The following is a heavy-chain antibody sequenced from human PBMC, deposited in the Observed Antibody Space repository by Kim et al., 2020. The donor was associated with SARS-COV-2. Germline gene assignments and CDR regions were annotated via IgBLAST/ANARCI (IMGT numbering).Heavy chain of an antibody. D-gene: IGHD5-12*01. CDR3: ARGYAKGLDV. Sequence: STNYADSVKGRFTISRDNAKNTLYLQMNSLGAEDTAVFYCARGYAKGLDVWGQGTTVTVSS. J-gene: IGHJ6*02. CDR2: ST. V-gene: IGHV3-74*01.